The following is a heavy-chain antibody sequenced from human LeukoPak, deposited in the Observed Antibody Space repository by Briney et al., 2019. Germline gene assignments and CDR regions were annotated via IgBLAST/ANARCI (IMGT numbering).Heavy chain of an antibody. CDR2: INPNSGGT. J-gene: IGHJ4*02. CDR1: GYTFTGYY. CDR3: ARDAGSGIVVVPAATDY. V-gene: IGHV1-2*02. D-gene: IGHD2-2*01. Sequence: GASVKVSCKASGYTFTGYYMHWVRQAPGQGLEWMGWINPNSGGTNYAQKFQGRVTMTRDTSISTAYMELSRLRSDDTAVYYCARDAGSGIVVVPAATDYWGQGTLVTVSS.